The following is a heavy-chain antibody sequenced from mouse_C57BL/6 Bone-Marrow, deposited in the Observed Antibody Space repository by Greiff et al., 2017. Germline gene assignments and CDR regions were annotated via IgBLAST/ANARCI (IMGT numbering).Heavy chain of an antibody. D-gene: IGHD2-4*01. CDR1: GFTFSDYY. J-gene: IGHJ4*01. Sequence: EVQRVESEGGLVQPGSSMKLSCTASGFTFSDYYMAWVRQVPEKGLEWVANINYDGSSTYYLDSLKSRFIISRDNAKNILYLQMSSLKSEDTATYYCARFFYYDYDGGDYYAMDYWGQGTSVTVSS. CDR3: ARFFYYDYDGGDYYAMDY. V-gene: IGHV5-16*01. CDR2: INYDGSST.